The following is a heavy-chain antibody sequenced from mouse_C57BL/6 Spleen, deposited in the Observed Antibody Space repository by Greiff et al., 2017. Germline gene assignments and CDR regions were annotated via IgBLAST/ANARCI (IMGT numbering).Heavy chain of an antibody. CDR1: GFSLSTYGIG. CDR2: IWWNDNK. V-gene: IGHV8-11*01. Sequence: QVTLKVSGPGILQPSQTLSLTCSFSGFSLSTYGIGVGWIRQPSGKGLEWLAHIWWNDNKYYNTALKSRLTISKDTSNNQVFLKIASVDTADTATYYCARILMDYFDYWGQGTTLTVSS. J-gene: IGHJ2*01. CDR3: ARILMDYFDY.